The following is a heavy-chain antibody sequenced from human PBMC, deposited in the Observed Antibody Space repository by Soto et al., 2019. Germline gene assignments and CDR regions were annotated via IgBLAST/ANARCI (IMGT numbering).Heavy chain of an antibody. V-gene: IGHV1-2*02. J-gene: IGHJ6*02. CDR2: INPNSGGT. D-gene: IGHD2-21*02. CDR3: ARGGLSIVVVTAIAMMDV. CDR1: GYTFTGYY. Sequence: QVQLVQSGAEVKKPGASVKVSCKASGYTFTGYYMHWVRQAPGQGLEWMGWINPNSGGTNYAQKFQGRGTMTRDTSISTAYMELSRLRSDDTAVYYCARGGLSIVVVTAIAMMDVWGQGTTVTVSS.